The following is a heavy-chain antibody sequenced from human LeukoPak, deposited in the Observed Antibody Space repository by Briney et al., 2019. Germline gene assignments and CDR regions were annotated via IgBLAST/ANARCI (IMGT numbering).Heavy chain of an antibody. CDR3: AKAHCTGGSCYGRYYYGMAV. D-gene: IGHD2-15*01. Sequence: GGSLRLAWGASGLTFSTYAIRWGRHAPGKGAGRGLVISYEGITTSSADSVKGRFTISRHNSKNTMYLQIDSLRPAHTAVFYCAKAHCTGGSCYGRYYYGMAVGGQGTTATVS. CDR2: ISYEGITT. J-gene: IGHJ6*02. CDR1: GLTFSTYA. V-gene: IGHV3-30*18.